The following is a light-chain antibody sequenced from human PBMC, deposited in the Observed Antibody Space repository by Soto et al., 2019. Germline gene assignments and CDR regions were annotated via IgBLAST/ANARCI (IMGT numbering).Light chain of an antibody. Sequence: EIVMTQPPATLSVSPGERPTLSCRASRSVSTNLAWYQHKPGQAPRLLIYVASTRATGIPARFSGSGSGTEFTLTISSLQSEDFAIYYCQHYINWPVFGRGTKVDIK. CDR1: RSVSTN. V-gene: IGKV3-15*01. CDR2: VAS. CDR3: QHYINWPV. J-gene: IGKJ1*01.